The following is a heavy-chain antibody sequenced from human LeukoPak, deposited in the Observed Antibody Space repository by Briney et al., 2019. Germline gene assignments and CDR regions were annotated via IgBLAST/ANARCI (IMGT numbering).Heavy chain of an antibody. CDR3: ARDFPPDCSSTSCYVWGDY. Sequence: GGSLRLSCAASGFTFSSYWMSWVRQAPGKGLEWVSYISSSSSTIYYADSVKGRFTISRDNAKNSLYLQMNSLRAEDTAVYYCARDFPPDCSSTSCYVWGDYWGQGTLVTVSS. J-gene: IGHJ4*02. CDR2: ISSSSSTI. D-gene: IGHD2-2*01. V-gene: IGHV3-48*01. CDR1: GFTFSSYW.